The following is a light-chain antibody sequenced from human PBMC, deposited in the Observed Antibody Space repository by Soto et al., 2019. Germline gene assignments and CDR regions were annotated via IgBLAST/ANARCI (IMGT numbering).Light chain of an antibody. CDR1: QSVSNY. J-gene: IGKJ2*01. CDR2: GSS. V-gene: IGKV3-20*01. CDR3: QQYGDSPRT. Sequence: ETVLTQSPGTLSLSPGEGATLSCRASQSVSNYLAWYQQRPGQAPRLLIYGSSTRAPGIPDRFSGSGSGTDFTLTINRLEPEDFAVFYCQQYGDSPRTFGQGTKVEIK.